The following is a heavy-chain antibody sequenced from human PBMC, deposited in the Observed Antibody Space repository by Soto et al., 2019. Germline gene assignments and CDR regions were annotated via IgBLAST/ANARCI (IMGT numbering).Heavy chain of an antibody. CDR2: IVGSGIGA. V-gene: IGHV3-23*05. CDR1: GFTFRSYA. Sequence: PGGSLRLSCAASGFTFRSYAMSWVRQAPGKGLEWVSGIVGSGIGAYYADSVKGRFTISRVDSMNTVFLQLKNLRADDSAVYYCAKGSGYSPLNRLETWGQGTRVTVSS. D-gene: IGHD5-12*01. J-gene: IGHJ5*02. CDR3: AKGSGYSPLNRLET.